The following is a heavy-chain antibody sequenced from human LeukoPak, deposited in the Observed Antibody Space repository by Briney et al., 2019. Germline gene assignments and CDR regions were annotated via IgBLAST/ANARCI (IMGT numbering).Heavy chain of an antibody. Sequence: ASVKVSCKASGYTFTSYYMHWVRQAPGQGLEWMGIINPSGGSTSYAQKFQGRVTMTRDMSTSTVYMELSSLRSEDTAVYYCARTKKVDHGDYENYFDYWGQGTLVTVSS. CDR3: ARTKKVDHGDYENYFDY. CDR1: GYTFTSYY. D-gene: IGHD4-17*01. J-gene: IGHJ4*02. CDR2: INPSGGST. V-gene: IGHV1-46*01.